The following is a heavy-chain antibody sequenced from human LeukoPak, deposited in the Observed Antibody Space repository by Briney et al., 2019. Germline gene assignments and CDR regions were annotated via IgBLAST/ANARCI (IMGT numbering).Heavy chain of an antibody. CDR1: GSSITSTSY. CDR2: VCKLQTVRT. J-gene: IGHJ5*02. CDR3: SRVLNVPTLSDP. Sequence: SETLSLTCTVSGSSITSTSYWAWFRHPPGRGLEWIVTVCKLQTVRTLHNPSLQSRITMSLDTAQNQFSLNLTSGTAPDTALYFWSRVLNVPTLSDPWGQETVVTVSS. D-gene: IGHD3-10*02. V-gene: IGHV4-38-2*02.